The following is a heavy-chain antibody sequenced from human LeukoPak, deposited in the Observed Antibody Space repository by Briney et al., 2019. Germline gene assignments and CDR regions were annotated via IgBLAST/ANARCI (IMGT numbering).Heavy chain of an antibody. J-gene: IGHJ6*03. V-gene: IGHV4-39*07. CDR2: INHSGST. D-gene: IGHD6-6*01. Sequence: PSETLSLTCTVSGGSISSSSYYWGWIRQPPGKGLEWIGEINHSGSTNYNPSLKSRVTISVDTSKNQFSLKLSSVTAADTAVYYCARSPRVSYYYYYYMDVWGKGTTVTVSS. CDR3: ARSPRVSYYYYYYMDV. CDR1: GGSISSSSYY.